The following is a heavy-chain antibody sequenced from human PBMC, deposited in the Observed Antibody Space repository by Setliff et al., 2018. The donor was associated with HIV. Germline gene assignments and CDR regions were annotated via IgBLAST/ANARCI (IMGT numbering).Heavy chain of an antibody. CDR1: GFTFNTHA. J-gene: IGHJ4*02. CDR2: ISDDGSSE. D-gene: IGHD6-19*01. V-gene: IGHV3-33*05. Sequence: PGGSLRLSCAASGFTFNTHAMHWVRQVPGKGLEWVALISDDGSSEYYGASVKGRFTISRDNAKNSVYLQMNSLRVEDTAMYYCTKDHLSGWASDCWGQGTLVTSPQ. CDR3: TKDHLSGWASDC.